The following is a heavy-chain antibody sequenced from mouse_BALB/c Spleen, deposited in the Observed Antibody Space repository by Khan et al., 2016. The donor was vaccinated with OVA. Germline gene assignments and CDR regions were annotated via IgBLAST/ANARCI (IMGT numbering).Heavy chain of an antibody. V-gene: IGHV14-4*02. Sequence: VQLKQSGAALVRSGASVKLSCTASGFNIKDYYIHWMKQRPKQGLEWIGWIDPEHGDTECAPKFQGKATMTADISSNTAYLLLSSLTSEDTAVNYGSAAKLSRWCASWGQGTLVTVSA. CDR3: SAAKLSRWCAS. J-gene: IGHJ3*01. CDR1: GFNIKDYY. D-gene: IGHD1-3*01. CDR2: IDPEHGDT.